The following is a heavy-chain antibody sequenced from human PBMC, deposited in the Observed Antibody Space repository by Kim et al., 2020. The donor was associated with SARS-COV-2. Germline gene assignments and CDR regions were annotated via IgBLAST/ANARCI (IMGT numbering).Heavy chain of an antibody. Sequence: VKSRFTIARDNAKNTLFLQMNGLRAEDTAEYYCARGEPNQSCGGDCYIGYWGQGTLVTVSS. D-gene: IGHD2-21*02. V-gene: IGHV3-74*01. CDR3: ARGEPNQSCGGDCYIGY. J-gene: IGHJ4*02.